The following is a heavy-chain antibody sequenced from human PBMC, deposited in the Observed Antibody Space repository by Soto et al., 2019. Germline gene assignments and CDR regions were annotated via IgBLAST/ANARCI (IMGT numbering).Heavy chain of an antibody. CDR1: GFTFSGYY. CDR2: ISSSGSTI. J-gene: IGHJ3*02. CDR3: ARPYCSSTSCYGDDAFDI. V-gene: IGHV3-11*01. D-gene: IGHD2-2*01. Sequence: PGGSLRLSCAPSGFTFSGYYMSWIRQAPGKGLEWVSYISSSGSTIYYADSVKGRFTISRDNAKNSLYLQMNSLRAEDTAVYYWARPYCSSTSCYGDDAFDIWGQGTMVTVSS.